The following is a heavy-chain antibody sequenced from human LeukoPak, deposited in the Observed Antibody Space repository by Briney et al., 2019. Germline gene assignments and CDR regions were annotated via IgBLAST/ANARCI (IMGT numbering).Heavy chain of an antibody. CDR2: ISAYNGNK. Sequence: ASVKVSCKASGYTFTSYVISWVRQAPGQGLEWMGWISAYNGNKNYAQKLQGRVTITTDTSTSTAYMELRSLRSDDTAVYYCARARRDGYSSGGRWFDPWGQGTLVTVSS. J-gene: IGHJ5*02. CDR1: GYTFTSYV. V-gene: IGHV1-18*01. D-gene: IGHD5-24*01. CDR3: ARARRDGYSSGGRWFDP.